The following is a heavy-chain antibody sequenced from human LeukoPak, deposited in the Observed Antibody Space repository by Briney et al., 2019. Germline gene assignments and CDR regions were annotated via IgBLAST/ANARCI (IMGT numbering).Heavy chain of an antibody. D-gene: IGHD7-27*01. J-gene: IGHJ5*02. Sequence: SETLSLTCTVSGGSISSYYWNWIRQPPGKGLEWMGYIYYSGTNYNPSLKSRVTISVDTSENHFSLKLSSVTAADTAVYYCARANWGSSGWFDPWGQGTLVTVSS. CDR3: ARANWGSSGWFDP. CDR1: GGSISSYY. CDR2: IYYSGT. V-gene: IGHV4-59*01.